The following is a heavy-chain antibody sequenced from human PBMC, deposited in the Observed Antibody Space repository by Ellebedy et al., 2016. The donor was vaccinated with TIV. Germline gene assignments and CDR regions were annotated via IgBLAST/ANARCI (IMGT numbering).Heavy chain of an antibody. CDR3: ARAGEITIPGEIIVTPFDH. CDR2: LFSGDSDT. CDR1: GYSSTNYW. V-gene: IGHV5-51*01. J-gene: IGHJ4*02. Sequence: PGGSLRPSCKGSGYSSTNYWTGWVRQVSGKGPEYMRILFSGDSDTRYIPSFLGQVTISADKSINPAYLQWSSLKASDTAIYYCARAGEITIPGEIIVTPFDHWGQGTLVTGSS. D-gene: IGHD3-10*01.